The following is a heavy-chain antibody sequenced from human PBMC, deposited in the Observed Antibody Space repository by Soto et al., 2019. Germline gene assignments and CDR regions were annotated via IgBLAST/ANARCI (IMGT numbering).Heavy chain of an antibody. J-gene: IGHJ5*02. D-gene: IGHD2-2*01. CDR3: ARGYRSSTSCFDP. Sequence: QVQLQESGPGLVKPSQTLSLTCTVSGGSISSGGYYWSWIRQHPGKGLEWIGYIYYSGSTNYTPSLTSRVTXSXAXXKTQCRLKLSSVPAADTAVYYCARGYRSSTSCFDPWGQGTLVTVSS. CDR1: GGSISSGGYY. V-gene: IGHV4-31*03. CDR2: IYYSGST.